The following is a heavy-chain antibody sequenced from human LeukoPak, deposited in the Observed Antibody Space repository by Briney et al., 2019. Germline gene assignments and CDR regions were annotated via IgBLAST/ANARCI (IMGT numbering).Heavy chain of an antibody. J-gene: IGHJ5*02. CDR1: GFTFSSYS. CDR3: ARDLPAAASTGFDP. D-gene: IGHD2-2*01. Sequence: PGGSLRLSCAASGFTFSSYSMNWVRQAPGKGLEWVSSISSSSSYIYYADSVKGRFTISRDNAKNSLYLQMNSLRAEDTAVYYCARDLPAAASTGFDPWGQGTLVTVSS. V-gene: IGHV3-21*01. CDR2: ISSSSSYI.